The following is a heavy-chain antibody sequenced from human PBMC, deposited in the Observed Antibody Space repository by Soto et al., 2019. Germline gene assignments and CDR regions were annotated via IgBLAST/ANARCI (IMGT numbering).Heavy chain of an antibody. J-gene: IGHJ5*02. CDR2: IYYSGST. Sequence: SETLSLTCTVSGGSIISGGYYWSWIRQHPGKGLEWIGYIYYSGSTYYNPSLKSRVTISVDTSKSQFSLKLSSVTAADTAVYYCARGYYYCSGAPTRRKHEWFDPWGQGTLVTVS. D-gene: IGHD3-10*01. CDR1: GGSIISGGYY. CDR3: ARGYYYCSGAPTRRKHEWFDP. V-gene: IGHV4-31*03.